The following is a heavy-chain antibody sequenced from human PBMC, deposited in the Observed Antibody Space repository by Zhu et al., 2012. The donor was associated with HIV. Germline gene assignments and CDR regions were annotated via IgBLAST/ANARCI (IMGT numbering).Heavy chain of an antibody. CDR3: AKDVEMATTTGDAFDI. Sequence: EVQLVESGGVVVQPGGSLRLSCAASGFTFDDYTMHWVRQAPGKGLEWVSLISWDGGSTYYADSVKGRFTISRDNSKNSLYLQMNSLRTEDTALYYCAKDVEMATTTGDAFDIWGQGTMVHRLF. D-gene: IGHD5-24*01. V-gene: IGHV3-43*01. CDR2: ISWDGGST. CDR1: GFTFDDYT. J-gene: IGHJ3*02.